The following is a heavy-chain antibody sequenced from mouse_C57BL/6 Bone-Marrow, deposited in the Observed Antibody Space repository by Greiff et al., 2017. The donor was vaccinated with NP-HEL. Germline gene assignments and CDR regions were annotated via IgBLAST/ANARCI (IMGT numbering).Heavy chain of an antibody. D-gene: IGHD2-3*01. CDR1: GYAFSSSW. CDR3: ARSRGWPYWYFDV. J-gene: IGHJ1*03. Sequence: QVQLQQSGPELVKPGASVKISCKASGYAFSSSWMNWVKQRPGKGLEWIGRIYPGDGDTNYNGKFKGKATLTADKSSSTAYMQLSSLTSEDSAVYFCARSRGWPYWYFDVWGTGTTVTVSS. V-gene: IGHV1-82*01. CDR2: IYPGDGDT.